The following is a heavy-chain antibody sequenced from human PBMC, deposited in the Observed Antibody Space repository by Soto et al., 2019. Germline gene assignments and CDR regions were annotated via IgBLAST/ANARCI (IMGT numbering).Heavy chain of an antibody. J-gene: IGHJ5*02. V-gene: IGHV1-2*02. Sequence: QVQLVQSGAEVKKPGASVKVSCKASGYTFTAYFIHWVRQAPGQGFEWMGWINPKSRGTNYAQKFQGRVTMTRDTSNSTAYMELRGLTSDDTAVYSCARVTLKAGNWFDPWGQGTLVTVSS. CDR2: INPKSRGT. CDR1: GYTFTAYF. CDR3: ARVTLKAGNWFDP.